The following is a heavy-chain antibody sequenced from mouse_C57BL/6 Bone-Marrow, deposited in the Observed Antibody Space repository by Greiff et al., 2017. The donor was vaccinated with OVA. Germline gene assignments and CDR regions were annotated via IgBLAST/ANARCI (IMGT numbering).Heavy chain of an antibody. CDR3: ARSDYDYFDY. D-gene: IGHD2-4*01. J-gene: IGHJ2*01. CDR2: ISSGSSTI. Sequence: EVKLMESGGGLVKPGGSLKLSCAASGFTFSDYGMHWVRQAPETGLEWVAYISSGSSTIYYADPVKGRFTISRDNAKNTRLLQMTSLRAEDTAMYYSARSDYDYFDYWGQGTTLTVSS. V-gene: IGHV5-17*01. CDR1: GFTFSDYG.